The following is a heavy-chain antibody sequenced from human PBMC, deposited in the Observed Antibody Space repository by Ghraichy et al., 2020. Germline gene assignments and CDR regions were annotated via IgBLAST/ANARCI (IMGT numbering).Heavy chain of an antibody. J-gene: IGHJ5*02. Sequence: ASVKVSCKASGYTFTSYGISWVRQAPGQGLEWMGWISAYNGNTNYAQKLQGRVTMTTDTSTSTAYMELRSLRSDDTAVYYCARALSIAVAGNWFDPWGQGTLVTVSS. CDR1: GYTFTSYG. CDR2: ISAYNGNT. V-gene: IGHV1-18*01. CDR3: ARALSIAVAGNWFDP. D-gene: IGHD6-19*01.